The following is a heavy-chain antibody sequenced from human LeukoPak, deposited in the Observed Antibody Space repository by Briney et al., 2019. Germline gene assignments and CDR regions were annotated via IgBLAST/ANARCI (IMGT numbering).Heavy chain of an antibody. D-gene: IGHD3-10*01. CDR3: ARGLITMVRGASTYYYYYGMDV. Sequence: GGSLRLSCAASGFTFSSYEMNWVRQAPGKGLEWVSYISSSGSTIYYADSVKGRFTISRDNAKNSLYLQMNSLRAEDTAVYYCARGLITMVRGASTYYYYYGMDVWGQGTTVTVSS. J-gene: IGHJ6*02. CDR1: GFTFSSYE. CDR2: ISSSGSTI. V-gene: IGHV3-48*03.